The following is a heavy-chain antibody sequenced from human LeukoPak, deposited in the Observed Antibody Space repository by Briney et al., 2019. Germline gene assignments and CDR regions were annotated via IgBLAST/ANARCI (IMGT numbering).Heavy chain of an antibody. CDR2: INHSGST. CDR1: GGSFSGYY. Sequence: SETLSLTCAVYGGSFSGYYWSWIRQPPGKGLEWIGEINHSGSTNYNPSLKSRVTISVDTSKNQFSLKLSSVTAADTAVYYCATGAVAGTHYFDYWGQGTLVTVSS. D-gene: IGHD6-19*01. V-gene: IGHV4-34*01. CDR3: ATGAVAGTHYFDY. J-gene: IGHJ4*02.